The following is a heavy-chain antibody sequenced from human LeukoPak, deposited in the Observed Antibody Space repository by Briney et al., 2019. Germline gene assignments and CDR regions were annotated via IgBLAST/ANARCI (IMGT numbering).Heavy chain of an antibody. J-gene: IGHJ4*02. CDR2: INWYGGST. CDR1: RLTFDDYG. V-gene: IGHV3-20*04. Sequence: GGSLRLSCAASRLTFDDYGMSWVRQAPGKGLEWGSGINWYGGSTVYADSVKGRFTISRDNAKNSLYLQMNSLRAEDTGVYYCATIRRGYSFLYWGQGTLVTVSS. CDR3: ATIRRGYSFLY. D-gene: IGHD5-18*01.